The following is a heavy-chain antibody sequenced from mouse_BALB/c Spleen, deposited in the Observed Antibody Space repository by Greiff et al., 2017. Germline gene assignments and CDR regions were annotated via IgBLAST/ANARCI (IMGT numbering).Heavy chain of an antibody. CDR1: GFTFSSYG. CDR3: ARQGGRLYAMDY. Sequence: DVKLVESGGDLVKPGGSLKLSCAASGFTFSSYGMSWVRQTPDKRLEWVATISSGGSYTYYPDSVKGRFTISRDNAKNTLYLQMSSLKSEDTAMYYCARQGGRLYAMDYWGQGTSVTVSS. CDR2: ISSGGSYT. D-gene: IGHD2-12*01. V-gene: IGHV5-6*02. J-gene: IGHJ4*01.